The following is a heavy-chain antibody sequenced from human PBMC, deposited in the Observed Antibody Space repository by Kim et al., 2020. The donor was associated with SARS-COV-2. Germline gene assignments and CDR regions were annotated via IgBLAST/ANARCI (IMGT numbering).Heavy chain of an antibody. V-gene: IGHV3-7*01. J-gene: IGHJ6*02. CDR3: AREGAYGVLDV. CDR2: IKQDGSEK. Sequence: GSLRLSCAASGFSLSSFWMSWVRQAPGKGLEWVANIKQDGSEKNYVDSVKGRFSISRDNAKNSLYLQMNSLRAEDTAVYHCAREGAYGVLDVWGQGTTV. D-gene: IGHD3-16*01. CDR1: GFSLSSFW.